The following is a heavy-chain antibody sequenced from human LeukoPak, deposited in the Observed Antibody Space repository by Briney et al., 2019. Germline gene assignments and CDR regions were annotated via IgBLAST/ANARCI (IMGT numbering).Heavy chain of an antibody. CDR1: GFTFRDYN. J-gene: IGHJ4*02. CDR2: INTGGGSI. D-gene: IGHD2-21*02. Sequence: GGSLRLSCAASGFTFRDYNMSWIRQAPGKGLEYISYINTGGGSIYYAGSVKGRFTISRDNAKNSLYLQMNNVRAEDTAVYYCARTSTDCLDCWGQGTLVTVS. V-gene: IGHV3-11*04. CDR3: ARTSTDCLDC.